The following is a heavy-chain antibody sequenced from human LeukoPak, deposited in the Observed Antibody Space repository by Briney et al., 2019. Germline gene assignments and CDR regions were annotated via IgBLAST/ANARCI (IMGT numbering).Heavy chain of an antibody. J-gene: IGHJ4*02. CDR3: VRDLNRYGLDS. Sequence: PGGSLRLFCTASGFSVETNYMTWVRQAPGKGLEWVSTIYSGGTTYYADSVKGRFTISRDNSQNTLFLQLNSLTDEDTAIYYCVRDLNRYGLDSWGQGTRVTVSS. CDR2: IYSGGTT. V-gene: IGHV3-53*01. D-gene: IGHD1-14*01. CDR1: GFSVETNY.